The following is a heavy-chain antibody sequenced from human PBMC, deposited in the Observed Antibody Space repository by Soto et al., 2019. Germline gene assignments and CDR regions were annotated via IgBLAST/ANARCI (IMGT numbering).Heavy chain of an antibody. J-gene: IGHJ6*02. CDR2: IIPIFGTA. Sequence: QVQLVQSGAEVKKPGSSVKVSCKASGGTFSSYAISWVRQAPGQGLEWMGGIIPIFGTANYAQKFQGRVTITADESTSTAYMELSSLKSEDTAVYYCARDGYYASSGYSYYGMDVWGQGTTVTVSS. CDR1: GGTFSSYA. V-gene: IGHV1-69*12. CDR3: ARDGYYASSGYSYYGMDV. D-gene: IGHD3-22*01.